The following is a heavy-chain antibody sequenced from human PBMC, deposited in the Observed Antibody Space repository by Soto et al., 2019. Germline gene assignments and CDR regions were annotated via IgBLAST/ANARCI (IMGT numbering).Heavy chain of an antibody. Sequence: QVQLVESGGGVVQPGRSLRLSCAASGFTFSSYGMHWVRQAPGKGLEWVAVISYDGSNKYYADSVKGRFTISRDNSKNTLYLQMNSVRAEDTAVYYCAKRGIVGATAFIFYYYYGMDVWGQGTTVTVSS. D-gene: IGHD1-26*01. CDR3: AKRGIVGATAFIFYYYYGMDV. J-gene: IGHJ6*02. V-gene: IGHV3-30*18. CDR2: ISYDGSNK. CDR1: GFTFSSYG.